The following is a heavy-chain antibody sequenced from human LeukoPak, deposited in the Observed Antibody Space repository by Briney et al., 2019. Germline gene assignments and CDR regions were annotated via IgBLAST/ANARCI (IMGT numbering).Heavy chain of an antibody. V-gene: IGHV4-38-2*02. D-gene: IGHD2-2*01. J-gene: IGHJ3*02. CDR2: IYHSGST. Sequence: KPSETLSLTCTVSGGSISSYYWSWVRQPPGKGLEWIGSIYHSGSTYYNPSLKSRVTISVDTSKNQFSLKLSSVTAADTAVYYCAREYCSSTSCPDAFDIWGQGTMVTVYS. CDR1: GGSISSYY. CDR3: AREYCSSTSCPDAFDI.